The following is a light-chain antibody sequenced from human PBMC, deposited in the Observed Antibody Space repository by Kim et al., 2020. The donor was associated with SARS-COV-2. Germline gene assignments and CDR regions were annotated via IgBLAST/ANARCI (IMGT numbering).Light chain of an antibody. V-gene: IGLV2-8*01. CDR3: GSYAGINKLYV. CDR2: EVN. CDR1: SSDVGGYNY. Sequence: QSALTQPPSASGSPGQSVTISCTGTSSDVGGYNYVSWYQQHPGKAPRLMIYEVNKWPAGVPDRFSGSKSGNTASLTVSGLQAEDEADYYCGSYAGINKLYVFGTGTKVTVL. J-gene: IGLJ1*01.